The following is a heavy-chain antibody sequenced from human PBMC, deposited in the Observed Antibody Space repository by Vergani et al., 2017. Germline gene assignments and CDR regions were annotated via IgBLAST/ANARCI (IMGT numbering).Heavy chain of an antibody. CDR3: ASLGGYCDSSSCDAIGDY. D-gene: IGHD2/OR15-2a*01. CDR2: ITCNNDDV. V-gene: IGHV3-21*01. J-gene: IGHJ4*02. Sequence: EVQMVESGGGQVPAGGSLRLLRVASGVNFRHYSMNWVPQASGKGLGWVSSITCNNDDVNYADSVKGRFSISRDNAKNSLYLYMSSLRCEDTAVYYCASLGGYCDSSSCDAIGDYWGQGTLFTVSS. CDR1: GVNFRHYS.